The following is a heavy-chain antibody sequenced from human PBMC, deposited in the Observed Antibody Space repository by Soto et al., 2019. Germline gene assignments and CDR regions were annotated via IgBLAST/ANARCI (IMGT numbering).Heavy chain of an antibody. CDR3: AKGGVLRYFDWSAYYYYYMDV. CDR2: ISGSGGST. D-gene: IGHD3-9*01. Sequence: EVQLLESGGGLVQPGGSLRLSCAASGFTFSSCAMSWVRQTPGKGLEWVSAISGSGGSTYYADSVKGRFTISRDNSKNTLYLQMNSLRAEDTAVYHCAKGGVLRYFDWSAYYYYYMDVWGKGTTVTVSS. J-gene: IGHJ6*03. CDR1: GFTFSSCA. V-gene: IGHV3-23*01.